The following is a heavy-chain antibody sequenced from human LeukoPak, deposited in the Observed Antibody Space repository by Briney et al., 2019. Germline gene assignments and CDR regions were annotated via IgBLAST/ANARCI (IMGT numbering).Heavy chain of an antibody. V-gene: IGHV3-7*01. CDR3: ARGGTYDI. Sequence: KQDGGQKNYVDSVKGRFSISRDNAKKSLYLQMNSLRDEDTAVYYCARGGTYDIWGPGTRVTVSS. CDR2: KQDGGQK. J-gene: IGHJ3*02.